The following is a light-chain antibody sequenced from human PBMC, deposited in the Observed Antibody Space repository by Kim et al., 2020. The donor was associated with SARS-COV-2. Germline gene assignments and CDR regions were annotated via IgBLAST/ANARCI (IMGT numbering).Light chain of an antibody. J-gene: IGKJ5*01. CDR3: QQYGSSPTT. CDR1: QTLSSSY. V-gene: IGKV3-20*01. CDR2: GAS. Sequence: APGERATLSCRASQTLSSSYLAWYQQIPGQAPRLLIYGASSSATAVPARFSGSGSGTDFTLTISRLEPEDFAVYFCQQYGSSPTTFGQGTRLEI.